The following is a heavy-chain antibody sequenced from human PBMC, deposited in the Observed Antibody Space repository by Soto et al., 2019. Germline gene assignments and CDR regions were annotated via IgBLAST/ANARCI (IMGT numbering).Heavy chain of an antibody. J-gene: IGHJ4*02. CDR3: ARGTVGGDSKY. CDR2: ISGYIPNT. D-gene: IGHD2-21*02. V-gene: IGHV1-18*01. CDR1: GYTFSNYG. Sequence: QVQLVQSGAEVKKPGASVKVSCKASGYTFSNYGINWVRQAPGQGLEWMGWISGYIPNTKYAQKVQGRVTMTTDTSTRTAYVELRSLGSDDTAVYYCARGTVGGDSKYWGQGTLVTVSS.